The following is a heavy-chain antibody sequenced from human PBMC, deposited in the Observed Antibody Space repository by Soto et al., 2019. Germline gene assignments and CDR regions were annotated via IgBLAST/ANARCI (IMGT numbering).Heavy chain of an antibody. V-gene: IGHV4-30-4*01. CDR3: AHDSHGGNTYFDL. D-gene: IGHD1-26*01. CDR2: IYFSGST. Sequence: VQLQESGPGLVRPSETLSLTCTVSGGSISSGNFYWSWIRQPPGKGLEWIGYIYFSGSTSYSPSLMSRLTISLNTSNNQFSLKLTSVTAADTAVYYCAHDSHGGNTYFDLWGQGARVTVSS. J-gene: IGHJ4*02. CDR1: GGSISSGNFY.